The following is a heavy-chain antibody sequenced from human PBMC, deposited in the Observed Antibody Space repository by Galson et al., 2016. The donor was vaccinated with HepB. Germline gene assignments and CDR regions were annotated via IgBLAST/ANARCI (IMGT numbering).Heavy chain of an antibody. D-gene: IGHD2-15*01. CDR3: ARDGVVGSLNYHGMDV. V-gene: IGHV4-4*02. CDR1: GGSISTSNW. CDR2: IHHTGST. J-gene: IGHJ6*02. Sequence: SETLSLTCVVSGGSISTSNWWTWVRHPPGKGLEWIGEIHHTGSTNYTPSLKSRLTISVDKSKNQFSLTLKSVTAADTAVYYCARDGVVGSLNYHGMDVWGQGTTVTVSS.